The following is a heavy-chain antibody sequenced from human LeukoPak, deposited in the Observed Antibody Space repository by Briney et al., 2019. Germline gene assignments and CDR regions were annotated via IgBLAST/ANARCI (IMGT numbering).Heavy chain of an antibody. CDR1: GGSIGSSSYY. V-gene: IGHV4-39*01. J-gene: IGHJ4*02. Sequence: PSETLSLTCTVSGGSIGSSSYYWGWIRQPPGKGLEWIGTIYYSGSTPYNPSLKSRVTISVDTSKNQFSLKLSSVTAADTAVYYCARLLRQQLVDYWGQGTLVTVSS. CDR3: ARLLRQQLVDY. D-gene: IGHD6-13*01. CDR2: IYYSGST.